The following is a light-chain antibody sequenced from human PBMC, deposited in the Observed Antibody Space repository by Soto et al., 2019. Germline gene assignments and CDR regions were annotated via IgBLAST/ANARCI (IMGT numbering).Light chain of an antibody. V-gene: IGKV3-20*01. Sequence: EIVLTQSPGTLSLSPGERATLSCRASQSVPRSYLAWYQQKPGQAPRLLIYGASSRATGIPDRFSGSGSGTDFTLTISSLQSEDCAIYYCQQYHTWLITFGGGTKVDIK. CDR2: GAS. J-gene: IGKJ4*01. CDR1: QSVPRSY. CDR3: QQYHTWLIT.